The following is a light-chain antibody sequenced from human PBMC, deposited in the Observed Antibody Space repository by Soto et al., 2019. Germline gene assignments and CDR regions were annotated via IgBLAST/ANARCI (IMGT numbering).Light chain of an antibody. CDR2: GAS. CDR3: QQYNNWPPWT. J-gene: IGKJ1*01. V-gene: IGKV3-15*01. Sequence: EIVLTQSPSTLSVSPGERVTLHCRASQSVRDNLAWYQQKPGQAPRLLIYGASTRATGIPARFSGSGSGTEFTLTISSLQSEDFAVYYCQQYNNWPPWTFGQGTKVDI. CDR1: QSVRDN.